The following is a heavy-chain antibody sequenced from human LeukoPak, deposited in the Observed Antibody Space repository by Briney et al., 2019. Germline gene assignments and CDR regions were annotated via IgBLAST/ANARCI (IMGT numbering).Heavy chain of an antibody. Sequence: APVKVSCKASGGTFSSYAISWVRQAPGQGLEWMGRIIPILGIANYAQKFQGRVTITADKSTSTAYMELSSLRSEDTAVYYCARDGSKMATTNNWFDPWGQGTLVTVSS. CDR1: GGTFSSYA. V-gene: IGHV1-69*04. CDR3: ARDGSKMATTNNWFDP. D-gene: IGHD5-24*01. CDR2: IIPILGIA. J-gene: IGHJ5*02.